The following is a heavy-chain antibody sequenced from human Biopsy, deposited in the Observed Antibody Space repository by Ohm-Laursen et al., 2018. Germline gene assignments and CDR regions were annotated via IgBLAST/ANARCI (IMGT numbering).Heavy chain of an antibody. Sequence: ASVKASCKASGYTFSDYILNWVRQAPGQGLEWMGWINTRRGDTNYAQKFQGRVTMTRDTSTTTVFMERTSLRSDDTAMYYCARVEDSTRHWYFDLWGRGTQVTVSS. J-gene: IGHJ2*01. D-gene: IGHD2-2*01. CDR2: INTRRGDT. CDR3: ARVEDSTRHWYFDL. V-gene: IGHV1-18*01. CDR1: GYTFSDYI.